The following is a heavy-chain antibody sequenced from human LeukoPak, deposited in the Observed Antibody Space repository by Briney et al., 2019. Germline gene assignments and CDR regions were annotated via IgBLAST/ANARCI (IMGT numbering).Heavy chain of an antibody. D-gene: IGHD2-2*01. CDR2: INHSGST. CDR3: ARGYCSSTSCSIYTNWFDP. J-gene: IGHJ5*02. V-gene: IGHV4-34*01. Sequence: PSETLSLTCAVYGGSFSGYYWIWIRQPPGKGLEWIGEINHSGSTNYNPSLKSRVTISVDTSKNQFSLKLSSVTAADTAVYYCARGYCSSTSCSIYTNWFDPWGQGTLVTVSS. CDR1: GGSFSGYY.